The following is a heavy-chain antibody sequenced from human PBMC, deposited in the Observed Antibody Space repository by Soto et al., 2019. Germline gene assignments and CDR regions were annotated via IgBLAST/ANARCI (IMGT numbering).Heavy chain of an antibody. D-gene: IGHD6-6*01. Sequence: QVQLVEPGGGVVQPGRSLRLSCEASGLTFISCGRNWAGKAPGKGLEWMAIISYDGSNKYYADSVKGRFTISRDNSKNTLYLQMNSLRAEDTAVYYCAKDRSIAARILDYWGQGTLVTVSS. CDR3: AKDRSIAARILDY. V-gene: IGHV3-30*18. J-gene: IGHJ4*02. CDR2: ISYDGSNK. CDR1: GLTFISCG.